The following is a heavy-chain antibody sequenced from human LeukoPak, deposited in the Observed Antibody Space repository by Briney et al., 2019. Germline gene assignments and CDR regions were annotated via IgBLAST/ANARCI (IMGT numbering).Heavy chain of an antibody. J-gene: IGHJ4*02. CDR1: GYTFTSYY. V-gene: IGHV1-46*01. Sequence: ASVKVSCKASGYTFTSYYMHWVRQAPGQGLEWMGIINPSGGSTTYAQKFQGRVTMTRDTSTSTAYMELSSLRSEDTAVYYCARDATRTGDIVVVVAARGGYFDYWGQGTLVTVSS. CDR2: INPSGGST. CDR3: ARDATRTGDIVVVVAARGGYFDY. D-gene: IGHD2-15*01.